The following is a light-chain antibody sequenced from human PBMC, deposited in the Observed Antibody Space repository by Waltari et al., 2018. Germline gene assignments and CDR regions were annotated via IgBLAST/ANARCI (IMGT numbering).Light chain of an antibody. J-gene: IGKJ3*01. CDR1: QSVSSS. Sequence: EIVLTQSPATLSLSPGERATLTCRASQSVSSSLAWYQQKPGQAPRLLIYDASNRATGIPARFSGSGPGTDFTLTISSLEPEDFAVYYCQQRSNWPIFTFGPGTKVDIK. CDR2: DAS. CDR3: QQRSNWPIFT. V-gene: IGKV3D-11*02.